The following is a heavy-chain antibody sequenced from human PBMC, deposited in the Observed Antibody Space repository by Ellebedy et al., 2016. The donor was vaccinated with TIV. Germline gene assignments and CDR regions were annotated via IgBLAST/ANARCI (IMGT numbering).Heavy chain of an antibody. V-gene: IGHV3-21*01. CDR1: GFTFSSYS. CDR3: ARDLGPWRDYYYYGMDV. CDR2: ISSSSSYI. J-gene: IGHJ6*02. Sequence: GGSLRLXCAASGFTFSSYSMNCVRQAPGKGLEWVSSISSSSSYIYYADSVKGRFTISRDNAKNSLYLQMNSLRAEDTAVYYCARDLGPWRDYYYYGMDVWGQGTTVTVSS. D-gene: IGHD3-16*01.